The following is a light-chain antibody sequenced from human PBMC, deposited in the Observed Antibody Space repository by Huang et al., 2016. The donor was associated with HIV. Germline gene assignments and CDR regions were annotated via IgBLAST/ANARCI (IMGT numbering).Light chain of an antibody. J-gene: IGKJ1*01. Sequence: EIVMTQSPATLSVSPGERATLSCRASQGVSNNIAWYQQKPGQTPRLLIHGASTRATGSADKFSGRGSGTEFTLTITRLQPEDSAVYYCQHYNNWPPWTFGPGTQVEI. CDR1: QGVSNN. CDR3: QHYNNWPPWT. CDR2: GAS. V-gene: IGKV3D-15*01.